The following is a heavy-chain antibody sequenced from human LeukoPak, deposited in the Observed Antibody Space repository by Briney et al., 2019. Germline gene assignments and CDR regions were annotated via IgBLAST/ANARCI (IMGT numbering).Heavy chain of an antibody. D-gene: IGHD3-10*01. J-gene: IGHJ4*02. CDR3: AKILASGSGSY. CDR1: GFSFSSYA. V-gene: IGHV3-23*01. Sequence: GGSLRLSCAVSGFSFSSYAMNWVRQAPGKGLEWVSGISGSGGITFYADSVKGRFTISRDNSKNTLILQMDSLRADDTAIYYCAKILASGSGSYWGQGTLVLVSS. CDR2: ISGSGGIT.